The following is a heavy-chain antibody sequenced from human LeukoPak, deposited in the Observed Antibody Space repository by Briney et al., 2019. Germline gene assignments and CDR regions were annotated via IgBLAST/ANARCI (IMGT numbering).Heavy chain of an antibody. CDR2: ISRSSSTI. CDR1: GVSFSGYS. V-gene: IGHV3-48*01. D-gene: IGHD3-10*01. CDR3: ARDSGYYGSGSYYWLDY. Sequence: PGGSLRLSCAASGVSFSGYSMNWVRQAPGKGLEWVSYISRSSSTICYADSVKGRFTISRDNAKNSLYLQMNSLRAEDTAVYYCARDSGYYGSGSYYWLDYWGQGILVTVSS. J-gene: IGHJ4*02.